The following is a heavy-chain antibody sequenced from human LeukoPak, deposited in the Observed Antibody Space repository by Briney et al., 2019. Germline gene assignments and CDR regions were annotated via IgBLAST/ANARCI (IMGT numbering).Heavy chain of an antibody. D-gene: IGHD2-15*01. V-gene: IGHV1-18*01. CDR2: ISGYNGNT. CDR3: ARYCSGGSCYLPLGFFDL. CDR1: GYIFTSYG. Sequence: GASVKVSCKASGYIFTSYGISWVRQAPGQGLEWMGWISGYNGNTKYAQTLQGRVTMTTDTSTSTAYMELRSLRSDDTAVYYCARYCSGGSCYLPLGFFDLWGRGTLVTVSS. J-gene: IGHJ2*01.